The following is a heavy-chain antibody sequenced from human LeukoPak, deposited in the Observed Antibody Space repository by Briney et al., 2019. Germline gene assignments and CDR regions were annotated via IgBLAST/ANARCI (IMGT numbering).Heavy chain of an antibody. CDR1: GFTFSSNY. V-gene: IGHV3-53*01. CDR3: ARVYYGSGSLHYYYYYMDV. Sequence: GGSLRLSCAASGFTFSSNYMTWVRQAPGKGLEWVSVIHKNAITYYADTVKGRFTISRDNSKNTLYLQMNSLRAEDTAVYYCARVYYGSGSLHYYYYYMDVWGKGTTVTISS. D-gene: IGHD3-10*01. CDR2: IHKNAIT. J-gene: IGHJ6*03.